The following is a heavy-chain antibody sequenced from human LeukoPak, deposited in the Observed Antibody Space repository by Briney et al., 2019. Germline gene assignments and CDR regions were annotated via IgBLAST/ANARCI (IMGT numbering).Heavy chain of an antibody. CDR2: IWYDGSNK. CDR3: ARGGWHYDFWSGSFDY. Sequence: GRSLRLSCAASGFTFSSYGMHWVRQAPGKGLEWVAVIWYDGSNKYYADSVKGRFTISRDNSKNTLYLQMNSLRAEDTAVYYCARGGWHYDFWSGSFDYWGQGILVTVSS. D-gene: IGHD3-3*01. J-gene: IGHJ4*02. V-gene: IGHV3-33*01. CDR1: GFTFSSYG.